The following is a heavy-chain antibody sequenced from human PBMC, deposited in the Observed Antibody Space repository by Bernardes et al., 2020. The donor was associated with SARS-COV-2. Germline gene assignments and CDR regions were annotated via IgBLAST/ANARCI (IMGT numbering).Heavy chain of an antibody. CDR2: INHSGST. D-gene: IGHD6-19*01. J-gene: IGHJ6*02. CDR3: ARGDWQAVAGTLTFYYYYGMDV. Sequence: SETLSLTCAVYGGSFRGYYWSWIHQPPGKGLEWIGEINHSGSTNYNPSLKSRVTISVDTSKNQFSLKLSSVTAADTAVYYCARGDWQAVAGTLTFYYYYGMDVWGQGTTVTVSS. V-gene: IGHV4-34*01. CDR1: GGSFRGYY.